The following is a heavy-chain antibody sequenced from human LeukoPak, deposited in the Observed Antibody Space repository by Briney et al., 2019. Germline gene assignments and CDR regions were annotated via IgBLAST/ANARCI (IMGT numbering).Heavy chain of an antibody. CDR1: GGSISSSSYY. CDR2: IYYSGDT. V-gene: IGHV4-39*07. J-gene: IGHJ3*02. D-gene: IGHD1-26*01. Sequence: PSGTLSLTCTVSGGSISSSSYYWGWIRQPPGKGLEWIGNIYYSGDTYYNPSLKSRVTISVDTSKNQFSLKLSSVTAADTAVFYCARIDSGTLDAFDIWGQGTMVTVSS. CDR3: ARIDSGTLDAFDI.